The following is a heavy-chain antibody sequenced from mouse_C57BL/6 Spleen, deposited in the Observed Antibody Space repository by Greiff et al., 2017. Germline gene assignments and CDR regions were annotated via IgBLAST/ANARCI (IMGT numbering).Heavy chain of an antibody. Sequence: EVQGVESGGGLVKPGGSLKLSCAASGFTFSDYGMHWVRQAPEKGLEWVAYISSGSSNIYYAGTVKGRFTISRDNAKNTLFLQMTSLRSEDTAMYYCASNYVGAMDYWGQGTSVTVSS. V-gene: IGHV5-17*01. J-gene: IGHJ4*01. CDR1: GFTFSDYG. CDR3: ASNYVGAMDY. CDR2: ISSGSSNI. D-gene: IGHD2-1*01.